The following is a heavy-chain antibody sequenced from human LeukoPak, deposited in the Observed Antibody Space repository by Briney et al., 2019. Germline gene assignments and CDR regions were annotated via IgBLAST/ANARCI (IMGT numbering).Heavy chain of an antibody. CDR1: GFTFRNRW. V-gene: IGHV3-74*03. J-gene: IGHJ4*02. CDR3: ARDQRVTGRPDIDY. CDR2: ISSDGSST. Sequence: GGSLRLSCAASGFTFRNRWMHWVRQTPGKGLVWVSRISSDGSSTTYADSVKGRFTISRDNAKNTLYLQMNNLRAEDTAMYYCARDQRVTGRPDIDYWGQGTLVIVSS. D-gene: IGHD6-6*01.